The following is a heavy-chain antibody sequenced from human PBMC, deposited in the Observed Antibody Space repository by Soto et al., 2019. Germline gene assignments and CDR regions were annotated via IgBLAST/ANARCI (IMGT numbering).Heavy chain of an antibody. D-gene: IGHD3-3*01. Sequence: GASVKVSCTASGYTFTMHAIDWGRKAPGQGLEWMGWINAANGNTKTSQQFRGRVPFTRDTSATTAYMELSSLTSEDTAVYYCARDHSRDYDLWSGDSKGPDYWGQGTPVTVSS. CDR2: INAANGNT. V-gene: IGHV1-3*01. CDR3: ARDHSRDYDLWSGDSKGPDY. J-gene: IGHJ4*02. CDR1: GYTFTMHA.